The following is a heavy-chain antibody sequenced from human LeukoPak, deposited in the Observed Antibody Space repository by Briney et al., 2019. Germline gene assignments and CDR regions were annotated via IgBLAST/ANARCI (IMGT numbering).Heavy chain of an antibody. J-gene: IGHJ4*02. V-gene: IGHV7-4-1*02. CDR3: ARGVRGWLQTDY. Sequence: ASVKVSCKASGYTFTSYAMNWVRQAPGQGLEWMGWINTNTGNPTYAQGFTGRFVFSLDTPVSTAYLQISSLKAEDTAVYYCARGVRGWLQTDYWGQGTLVTVSS. CDR2: INTNTGNP. CDR1: GYTFTSYA. D-gene: IGHD3-10*01.